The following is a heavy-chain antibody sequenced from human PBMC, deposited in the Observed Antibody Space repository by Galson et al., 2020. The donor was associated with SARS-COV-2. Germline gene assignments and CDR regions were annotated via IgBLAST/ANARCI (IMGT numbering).Heavy chain of an antibody. CDR2: ISYDGSNK. CDR1: GFTFSSYA. J-gene: IGHJ6*02. CDR3: ARGDYGDYTLSLRHYGMDG. D-gene: IGHD4-17*01. V-gene: IGHV3-30*04. Sequence: GGSLRLSCAASGFTFSSYAMHWVRQAPGKGLEWVAVISYDGSNKYYADSVKGRFTISRDNSKNTLYLQMNSLRAEDTAVYYCARGDYGDYTLSLRHYGMDGWGQGTTVTVSS.